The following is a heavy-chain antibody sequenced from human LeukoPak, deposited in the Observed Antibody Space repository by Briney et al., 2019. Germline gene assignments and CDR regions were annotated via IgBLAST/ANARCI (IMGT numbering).Heavy chain of an antibody. J-gene: IGHJ4*02. V-gene: IGHV4-59*01. Sequence: PSETLSLTCTVSGGSISSYYWSWIRQPPGRGLEWIGYIYYSGSTNYNPSLKSRVTISVDTSKNQFSLKLSSVTAADTAVYYCARDLYSGSYYFDYWGQGTLVTLSS. CDR2: IYYSGST. CDR3: ARDLYSGSYYFDY. CDR1: GGSISSYY. D-gene: IGHD1-26*01.